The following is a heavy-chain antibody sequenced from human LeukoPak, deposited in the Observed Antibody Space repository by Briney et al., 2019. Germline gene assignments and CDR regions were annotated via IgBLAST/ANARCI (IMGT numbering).Heavy chain of an antibody. D-gene: IGHD3-10*01. Sequence: GGSLRLSCAASGFTFSSYAMSWVRQAPGKGLEWVSAISGSGGSTYYADSVKGRFTISRDNSKNTLYLQMNSLRAEDTAVYYCAKAPRSITMVRGVPKDFQHWGQGTLVTVSS. CDR3: AKAPRSITMVRGVPKDFQH. V-gene: IGHV3-23*01. CDR1: GFTFSSYA. CDR2: ISGSGGST. J-gene: IGHJ1*01.